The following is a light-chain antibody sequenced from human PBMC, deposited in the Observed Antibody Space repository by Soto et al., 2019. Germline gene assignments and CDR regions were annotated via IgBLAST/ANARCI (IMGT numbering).Light chain of an antibody. CDR1: QSISGY. V-gene: IGKV1-39*01. CDR2: ATS. Sequence: DIHMTQSPSSLAASVGDRVTITCRASQSISGYLNWYQQKPGKAPRLLIYATSNLQSGVPSRFSGSGSGTDFTLTISSLQPEDFATYYCQQSYSTPSITFRQGTRLETK. J-gene: IGKJ5*01. CDR3: QQSYSTPSIT.